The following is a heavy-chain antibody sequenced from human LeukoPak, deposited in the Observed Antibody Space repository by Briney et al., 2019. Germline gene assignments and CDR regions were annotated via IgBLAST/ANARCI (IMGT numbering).Heavy chain of an antibody. CDR1: GYSFTSYW. Sequence: GESLKISCKASGYSFTSYWIVWVRQMPGKGLEWMGIIYPGDSDTRYSPSFQGQVTISADKSISTAYLQWSSLKASDTAMYYCARPLRFLEWFWFDPWGQGTLVTVSS. J-gene: IGHJ5*02. D-gene: IGHD3-3*01. CDR2: IYPGDSDT. CDR3: ARPLRFLEWFWFDP. V-gene: IGHV5-51*01.